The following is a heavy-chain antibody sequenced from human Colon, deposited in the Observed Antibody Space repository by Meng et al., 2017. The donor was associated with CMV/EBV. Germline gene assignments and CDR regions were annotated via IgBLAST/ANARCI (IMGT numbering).Heavy chain of an antibody. Sequence: ASVKVSCKASGYTFTGYDMHWVRQAPGQGLEWMGWINPNSGGTNYAQKFQGRVTMTRDTSISTAYMELSRLRSDDTAVYYCARHCSSTSCQPYYYGMDVWGQGTTVTVSS. D-gene: IGHD2-2*01. CDR2: INPNSGGT. J-gene: IGHJ6*02. CDR1: GYTFTGYD. CDR3: ARHCSSTSCQPYYYGMDV. V-gene: IGHV1-2*02.